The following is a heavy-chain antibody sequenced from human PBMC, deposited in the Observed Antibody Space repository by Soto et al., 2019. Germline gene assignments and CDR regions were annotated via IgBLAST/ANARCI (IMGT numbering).Heavy chain of an antibody. V-gene: IGHV4-39*01. CDR3: ARLRLDTIPGGPTSVFDY. J-gene: IGHJ4*02. D-gene: IGHD3-3*01. CDR2: IYYSGST. CDR1: GGSISSSSYY. Sequence: KQSQTLSLTCTVSGGSISSSSYYWGWIRQPPGKGLEWIGSIYYSGSTYYNPSLKSRVTISVDTSKNQFSLKLSSVTAADTAVYYCARLRLDTIPGGPTSVFDYWGQGTLVTVSS.